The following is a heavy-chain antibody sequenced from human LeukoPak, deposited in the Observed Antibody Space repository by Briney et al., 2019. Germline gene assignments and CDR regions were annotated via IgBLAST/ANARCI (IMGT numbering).Heavy chain of an antibody. D-gene: IGHD6-6*01. Sequence: ASVKVSCKASGYTFTSYGISWVRQAPGQGLEWMGWISAYNGNTNYAQKLQGRVTMTTDTSTSTAYMELRSLRSDDTAVYYCARDLPDPRIADRLPSVAFDIWGQGTMVTVSS. CDR1: GYTFTSYG. V-gene: IGHV1-18*01. J-gene: IGHJ3*02. CDR2: ISAYNGNT. CDR3: ARDLPDPRIADRLPSVAFDI.